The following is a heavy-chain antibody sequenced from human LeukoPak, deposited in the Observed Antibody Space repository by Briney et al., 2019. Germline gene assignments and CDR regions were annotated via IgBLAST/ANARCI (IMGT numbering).Heavy chain of an antibody. CDR3: ARRLRGSYYYGMDV. Sequence: GGSLRLSCAASGFTVSSNYMSWVRQAPGKGLEWVSVIYSGGSTYYADSVKGRFTISRDNSKNTLYLQMNSLRAEDTAVYYCARRLRGSYYYGMDVWGQGTTVTVSS. D-gene: IGHD1-26*01. J-gene: IGHJ6*02. CDR2: IYSGGST. V-gene: IGHV3-66*04. CDR1: GFTVSSNY.